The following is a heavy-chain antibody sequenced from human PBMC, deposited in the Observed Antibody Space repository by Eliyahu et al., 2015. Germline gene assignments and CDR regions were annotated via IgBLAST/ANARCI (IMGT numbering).Heavy chain of an antibody. Sequence: QVQLQQWGAGLLKPSETLSLTCAVYGGSFSGYYWSWIRQPPGKGLEWIGEINHSGSTNYNPPLKSRVTISVDTSKNQFSLKLSSVTAADTAVYYCARTPGRTTAYYYYYYMDVWGKGTTVTVSS. CDR3: ARTPGRTTAYYYYYYMDV. D-gene: IGHD4-11*01. J-gene: IGHJ6*03. CDR1: GGSFSGYY. CDR2: INHSGST. V-gene: IGHV4-34*01.